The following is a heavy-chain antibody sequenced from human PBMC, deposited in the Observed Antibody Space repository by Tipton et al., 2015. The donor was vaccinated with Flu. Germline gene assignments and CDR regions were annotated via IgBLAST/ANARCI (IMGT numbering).Heavy chain of an antibody. V-gene: IGHV4-59*08. J-gene: IGHJ5*02. Sequence: LRLSCAASGFTFSDYYMSWIRQVPGKGLEWIGTVSRTGSTIYNPSLKSRVTLSIDTSKNQFSLKMKSVTATDMAVYYCARRDYSNYVSDPKSWFDPWGQGTLVAVSS. CDR3: ARRDYSNYVSDPKSWFDP. D-gene: IGHD4-11*01. CDR2: VSRTGST. CDR1: GFTFSDYY.